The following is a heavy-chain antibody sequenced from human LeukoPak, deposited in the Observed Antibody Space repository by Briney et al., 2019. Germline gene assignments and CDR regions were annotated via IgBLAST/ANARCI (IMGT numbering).Heavy chain of an antibody. CDR1: GFTFSSYS. Sequence: PGGSLRLSCVASGFTFSSYSMNWVRQAPGKGLEWVSSITSSSSSIYYSDSLKGRFTISRDNAENSLYLQMSSLRAEDTAVYYCATAYYYGSGSYNYYYYGMDVWGKGTTVTVSS. D-gene: IGHD3-10*01. V-gene: IGHV3-21*01. J-gene: IGHJ6*04. CDR3: ATAYYYGSGSYNYYYYGMDV. CDR2: ITSSSSSI.